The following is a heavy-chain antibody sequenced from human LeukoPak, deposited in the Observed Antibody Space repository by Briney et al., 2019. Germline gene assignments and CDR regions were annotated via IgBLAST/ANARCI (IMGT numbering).Heavy chain of an antibody. J-gene: IGHJ4*02. CDR2: ISSSSSYI. V-gene: IGHV3-21*01. CDR1: GFTFSSYS. D-gene: IGHD2-21*02. Sequence: GGSLRLSCAASGFTFSSYSMNWVRQAPGKGLEWVSSISSSSSYIYYADSMKGRFTISRDNAKNSLYLQMNSLRAEDTAVYYCARGGRPLAYCGGDCYSPGEVDYWGQGTLVTVSS. CDR3: ARGGRPLAYCGGDCYSPGEVDY.